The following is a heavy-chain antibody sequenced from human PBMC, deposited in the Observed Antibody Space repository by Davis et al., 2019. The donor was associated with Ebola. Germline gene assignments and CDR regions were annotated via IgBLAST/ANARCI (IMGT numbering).Heavy chain of an antibody. CDR2: INPSGGST. D-gene: IGHD4-17*01. CDR1: GYTFNSYY. J-gene: IGHJ4*02. Sequence: ASVKVSCKASGYTFNSYYMHWAQQAPGQGLEWMGIINPSGGSTSYAQNFQGRVTMTRDTSTSTVYMELSSLRSEDTAVYYCVQYGDVAHYWGQGTLVTVSS. V-gene: IGHV1-46*02. CDR3: VQYGDVAHY.